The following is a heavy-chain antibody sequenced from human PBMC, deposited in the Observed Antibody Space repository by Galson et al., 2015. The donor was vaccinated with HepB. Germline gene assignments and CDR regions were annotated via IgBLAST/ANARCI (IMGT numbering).Heavy chain of an antibody. Sequence: SVKVSCKASGGTFSSYAISWVRQAPGQGLEWMGGIIPIFGTANYAQKFQGRVTITADESTSTAYMELSSLRSEDTAVYYCAAHESITIFGVVNSAYYYGMDVWGQGTTVTVSS. D-gene: IGHD3-3*01. V-gene: IGHV1-69*13. CDR2: IIPIFGTA. J-gene: IGHJ6*02. CDR3: AAHESITIFGVVNSAYYYGMDV. CDR1: GGTFSSYA.